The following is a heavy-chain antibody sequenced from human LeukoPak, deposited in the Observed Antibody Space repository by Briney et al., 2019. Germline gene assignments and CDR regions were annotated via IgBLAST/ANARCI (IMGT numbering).Heavy chain of an antibody. D-gene: IGHD4-11*01. CDR2: INHSGST. CDR3: ARMMGSKGAY. V-gene: IGHV4-34*01. J-gene: IGHJ4*02. Sequence: SETLSLTCAVYGGSFSGYYWSWIRQPPGKGLEWIGEINHSGSTNYNPSLKSRVTISVDTSKNQFSLKLSSVTAADTAVYYCARMMGSKGAYWGQGTLVTVSS. CDR1: GGSFSGYY.